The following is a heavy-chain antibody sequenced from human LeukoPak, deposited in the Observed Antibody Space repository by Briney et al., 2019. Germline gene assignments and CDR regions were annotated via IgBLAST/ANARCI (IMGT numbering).Heavy chain of an antibody. Sequence: SETLSLTCTVSGASINSHYWSWIRQPPGEGLEWIGYVYNSGTNYNPSLKSRVTISMDTSKNQFSLNLNSVTAADTAVYYCARDYGGKFDCWGQGTLVTVSS. CDR3: ARDYGGKFDC. CDR2: VYNSGT. V-gene: IGHV4-59*11. CDR1: GASINSHY. D-gene: IGHD4-23*01. J-gene: IGHJ4*02.